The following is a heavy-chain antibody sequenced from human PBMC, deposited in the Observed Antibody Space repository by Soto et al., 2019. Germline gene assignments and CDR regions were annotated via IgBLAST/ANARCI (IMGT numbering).Heavy chain of an antibody. J-gene: IGHJ4*02. D-gene: IGHD5-18*01. V-gene: IGHV4-34*01. Sequence: PSETLPLTCAVYGGSFSDYYWSWIRQPQGKGLEWIGEINHSGSTNYNPSLKSRVTISVDTSKNQVSLKVNSVTAADTAVYYCARDHPHSYGVYYFDYWGQGTPVTVSS. CDR3: ARDHPHSYGVYYFDY. CDR1: GGSFSDYY. CDR2: INHSGST.